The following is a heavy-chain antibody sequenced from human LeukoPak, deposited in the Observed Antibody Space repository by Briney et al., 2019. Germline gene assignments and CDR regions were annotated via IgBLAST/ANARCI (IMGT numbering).Heavy chain of an antibody. CDR2: ISGSGGST. D-gene: IGHD6-19*01. CDR1: GFTFSSYA. V-gene: IGHV3-23*01. CDR3: AKGGSSGWYWARSPGSFDY. Sequence: GSLTLTCAASGFTFSSYAMSWVRQAPGKGLEWVAAISGSGGSTYYADPMKGRFTISKDNTNIPLYLQMNSLRAEDTAVCYCAKGGSSGWYWARSPGSFDYWGQGTLVTVSS. J-gene: IGHJ4*02.